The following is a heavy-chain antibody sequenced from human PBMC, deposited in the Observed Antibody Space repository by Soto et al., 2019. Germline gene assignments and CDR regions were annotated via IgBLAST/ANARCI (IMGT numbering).Heavy chain of an antibody. CDR2: IIPIFGTA. V-gene: IGHV1-69*13. CDR3: ARVLTGQNRAFDI. J-gene: IGHJ3*02. Sequence: ASVKVSCKASGGTFSSYAISWVRQAPGQGHEWMGGIIPIFGTANYAQKFQGRVTITADESTSTAYMELSSLRSEDTAVYYCARVLTGQNRAFDIWGQGTMVTVSS. CDR1: GGTFSSYA.